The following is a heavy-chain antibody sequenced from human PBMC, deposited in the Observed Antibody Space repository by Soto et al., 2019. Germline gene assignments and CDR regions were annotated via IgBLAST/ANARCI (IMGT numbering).Heavy chain of an antibody. D-gene: IGHD3-16*01. CDR2: EYSGRT. CDR1: GASISRDH. J-gene: IGHJ4*02. Sequence: QVQLQESGPGLVKPSETLSLTCTVSGASISRDHWNWIRQPPGKGLEWIGEYSGRTNYNPSLKSRVTISVDTSKNQFSLKLSSGTAADTAVYFCATYTSDGGGRGYWGQGTLVTVSS. CDR3: ATYTSDGGGRGY. V-gene: IGHV4-59*08.